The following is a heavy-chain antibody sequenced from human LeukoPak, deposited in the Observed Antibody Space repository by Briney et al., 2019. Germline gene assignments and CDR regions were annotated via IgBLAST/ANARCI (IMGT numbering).Heavy chain of an antibody. CDR1: GFTFSSYE. V-gene: IGHV3-48*03. CDR2: ISSSGSTI. CDR3: AKTYSDFWSGYYTVDYYMDV. Sequence: PGGSLRLSCAASGFTFSSYEMNWVRQAPGKGLEWVSYISSSGSTIYYADSVKGRFTISRDNSKNTLYLQMNSLRAEDTAVYYCAKTYSDFWSGYYTVDYYMDVWGKGTAVTVSS. J-gene: IGHJ6*03. D-gene: IGHD3-3*01.